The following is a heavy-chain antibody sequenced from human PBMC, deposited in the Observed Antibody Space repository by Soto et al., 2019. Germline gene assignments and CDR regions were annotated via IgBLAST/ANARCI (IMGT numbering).Heavy chain of an antibody. Sequence: PGESLKISCKGSGYSFTSYWIGWVRQMPGKGLEWMGIIYPGDSDTRYSPSFQGQVTISADKSISTAYLQWSSLKASDTAMYYCARQVYYYDSSGYYPTPYYYYGMDVWGQGTTVTV. CDR2: IYPGDSDT. CDR1: GYSFTSYW. J-gene: IGHJ6*02. D-gene: IGHD3-22*01. CDR3: ARQVYYYDSSGYYPTPYYYYGMDV. V-gene: IGHV5-51*01.